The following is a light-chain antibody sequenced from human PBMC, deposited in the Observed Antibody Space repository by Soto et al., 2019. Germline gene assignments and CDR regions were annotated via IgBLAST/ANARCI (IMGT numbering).Light chain of an antibody. CDR3: QQYNSYSRT. CDR2: DAS. Sequence: DIQMTQSPATLSGSVGDRVTITCRASQTISRCLAWYQQKPGKAPKLLIYDASSLESGVPSRFSGSGSGTEFTLTISSLQPDDFATYYCQQYNSYSRTFGQGTKVDIK. V-gene: IGKV1-5*01. J-gene: IGKJ1*01. CDR1: QTISRC.